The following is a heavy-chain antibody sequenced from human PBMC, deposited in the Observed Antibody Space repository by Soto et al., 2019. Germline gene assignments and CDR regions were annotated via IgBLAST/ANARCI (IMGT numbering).Heavy chain of an antibody. D-gene: IGHD4-17*01. CDR1: GGSIGSYY. J-gene: IGHJ4*02. V-gene: IGHV4-59*01. CDR3: TRVGGYYGDYPNFDY. Sequence: SETLSLTCTVYGGSIGSYYWSWIRQPPGKGLEWIGNIYYSGSTNYNPSRKSRVTMSVDMSKNQVSLKLSSVTAADTAVYYCTRVGGYYGDYPNFDYWGQGALVTVSS. CDR2: IYYSGST.